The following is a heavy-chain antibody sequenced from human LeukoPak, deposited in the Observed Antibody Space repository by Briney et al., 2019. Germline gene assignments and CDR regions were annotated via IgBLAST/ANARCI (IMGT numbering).Heavy chain of an antibody. Sequence: PGRSLRLSCAASGFTFSSYAMHWVRQAPGKGLEWVAVISYDGSNKYYADSVKGRFTISRDNAKNSLYLQMNSLRAEDTAVYYCARGSQGPENFDYWGQGTLVTVSS. CDR3: ARGSQGPENFDY. V-gene: IGHV3-30-3*01. CDR2: ISYDGSNK. CDR1: GFTFSSYA. J-gene: IGHJ4*02.